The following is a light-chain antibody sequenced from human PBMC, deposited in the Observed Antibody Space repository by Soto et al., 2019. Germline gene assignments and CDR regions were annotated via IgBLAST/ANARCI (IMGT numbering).Light chain of an antibody. V-gene: IGKV3-20*01. Sequence: EMVLTQSPGTLSFSPGERATLSCRASQSLTSSYLAWYQQKPGQAPRLLIYGAFSRATGIPDRFSGSGSGTDFTLTISRLEPEDFAVYYCQQYGSLITFGQGTRLEIQ. CDR2: GAF. CDR1: QSLTSSY. J-gene: IGKJ5*01. CDR3: QQYGSLIT.